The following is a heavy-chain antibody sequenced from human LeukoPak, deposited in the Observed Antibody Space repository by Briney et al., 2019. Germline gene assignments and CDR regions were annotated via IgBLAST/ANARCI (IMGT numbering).Heavy chain of an antibody. D-gene: IGHD6-19*01. CDR1: GFTFSHAW. J-gene: IGHJ4*02. V-gene: IGHV3-15*01. CDR3: PTGSTSIGVNNSC. CDR2: IKSKTDGGTT. Sequence: KPGGSLRLSCAASGFTFSHAWILWVRQAPGKGLEWVGRIKSKTDGGTTDYAAPVKGRFTISRDDSKNTLFLQMNSLKTEDTAVYSRPTGSTSIGVNNSCCGQGTLVTVSS.